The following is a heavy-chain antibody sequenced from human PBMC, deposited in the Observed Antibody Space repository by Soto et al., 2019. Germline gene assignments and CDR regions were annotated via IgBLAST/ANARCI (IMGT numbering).Heavy chain of an antibody. Sequence: QVQLQESGPGLVKPSETLSLTCSVSGGSITSHYCSWFRQPPGKGLEWIGYIHHSGSTSYNPSLKSRVTTSVDTSKNQFSLKVNSVTAADTALYYCARQGFGQLHGLVDVWGPGTTVTVSS. CDR1: GGSITSHY. CDR2: IHHSGST. V-gene: IGHV4-59*08. J-gene: IGHJ6*02. CDR3: ARQGFGQLHGLVDV. D-gene: IGHD3-10*01.